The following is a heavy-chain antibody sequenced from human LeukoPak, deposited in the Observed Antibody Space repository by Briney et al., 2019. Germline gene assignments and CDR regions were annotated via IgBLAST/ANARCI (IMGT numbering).Heavy chain of an antibody. D-gene: IGHD3-22*01. CDR1: GFTFSSYS. J-gene: IGHJ6*02. V-gene: IGHV3-21*01. Sequence: PGGSLRLSCAASGFTFSSYSMSWVRQAPGKGLEWVSSISSSSSYIYYADSVKGRFTISRDNAKNSLYLQMSSLRAEDTAVYYCARDRGSYYDSSGYYSPYYYYYGMDVWGQGTTVTVSS. CDR2: ISSSSSYI. CDR3: ARDRGSYYDSSGYYSPYYYYYGMDV.